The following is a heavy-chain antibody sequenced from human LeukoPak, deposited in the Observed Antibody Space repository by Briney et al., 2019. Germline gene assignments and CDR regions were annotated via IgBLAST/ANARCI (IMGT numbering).Heavy chain of an antibody. CDR1: GGSFSGYY. Sequence: PSETLSLTCAVYGGSFSGYYWSWIRQPPGKGLEWIGEINHSGSTNYNPSLKSRVTISVDASKNQFSLKLSTVTAADTALYYCARGLSVAGTSSWGQGTPVTVSS. CDR3: ARGLSVAGTSS. J-gene: IGHJ4*02. D-gene: IGHD6-19*01. V-gene: IGHV4-34*01. CDR2: INHSGST.